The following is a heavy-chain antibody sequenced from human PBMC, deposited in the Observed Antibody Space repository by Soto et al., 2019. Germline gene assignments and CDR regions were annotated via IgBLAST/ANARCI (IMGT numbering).Heavy chain of an antibody. CDR2: IIPIFGTA. J-gene: IGHJ6*02. CDR3: ARAHYYGSGSPHYYYYGMDV. Sequence: QVQLVQSGAEVKKPGSSVKVSCKASGGTFSSYAISWVRQAPGQGLEWMGGIIPIFGTANYAQKFQGSVTITADESTSTAYMELSSLRSEDTAVYYCARAHYYGSGSPHYYYYGMDVWGQGTTVTVSS. CDR1: GGTFSSYA. D-gene: IGHD3-10*01. V-gene: IGHV1-69*01.